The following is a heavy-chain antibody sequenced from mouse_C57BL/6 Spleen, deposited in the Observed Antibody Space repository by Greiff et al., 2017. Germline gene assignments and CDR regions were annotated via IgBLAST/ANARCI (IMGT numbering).Heavy chain of an antibody. D-gene: IGHD2-1*01. Sequence: EVKLVESGGGLVQPGGSLSLSCAASGFTSTDYYMSWVRQPPGKALEWLGFIRNKANGYTTEYSASVKGRFTISRDISQSILYLQMNALRAEDSATYYCARSIYYGNYALDYWGQGTSVTVSS. V-gene: IGHV7-3*01. CDR1: GFTSTDYY. CDR2: IRNKANGYTT. CDR3: ARSIYYGNYALDY. J-gene: IGHJ4*01.